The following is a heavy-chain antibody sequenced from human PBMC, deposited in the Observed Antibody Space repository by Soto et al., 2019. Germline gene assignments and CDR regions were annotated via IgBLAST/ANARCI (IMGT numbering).Heavy chain of an antibody. Sequence: ASVKVSCKASGYTFTGYYMHWVRQAPGQGLEWMGWINPNSGGTNYAQKFQGWVTMTRDTSISTAYMELSRLRSDDTAVYYCAREMDCSGGSCSHSGYGMDVWGQGTTVTVSS. D-gene: IGHD2-15*01. CDR3: AREMDCSGGSCSHSGYGMDV. J-gene: IGHJ6*02. CDR1: GYTFTGYY. V-gene: IGHV1-2*04. CDR2: INPNSGGT.